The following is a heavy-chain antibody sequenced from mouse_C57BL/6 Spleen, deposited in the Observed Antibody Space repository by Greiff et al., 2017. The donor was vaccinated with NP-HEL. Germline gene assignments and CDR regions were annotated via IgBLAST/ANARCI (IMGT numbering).Heavy chain of an antibody. CDR3: ARSYGNYGGDWYFDV. Sequence: EVQLQQSGPELVKPGASVKISCKASGYSFTGYYMNWVKQSPEKSLEWIGEINPSTGGTTYNQKFKAKATLTVDKSSSTAYMQLKSLTSEDSAVYYCARSYGNYGGDWYFDVWGTGTTVTVSS. CDR2: INPSTGGT. CDR1: GYSFTGYY. D-gene: IGHD2-1*01. J-gene: IGHJ1*03. V-gene: IGHV1-42*01.